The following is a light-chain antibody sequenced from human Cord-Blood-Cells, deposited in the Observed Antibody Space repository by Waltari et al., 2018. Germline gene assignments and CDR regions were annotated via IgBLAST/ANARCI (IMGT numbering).Light chain of an antibody. Sequence: DTQMTQSPSSLSASVGDRVDITCQASQDISNYLNWYQQKPGKAPKLLIYDASNLETGVPSRFSGSGSGTDFTFTISSLQPEDIATYYCQQYDNLPTFGGGTKVEIK. J-gene: IGKJ4*01. V-gene: IGKV1-33*01. CDR3: QQYDNLPT. CDR1: QDISNY. CDR2: DAS.